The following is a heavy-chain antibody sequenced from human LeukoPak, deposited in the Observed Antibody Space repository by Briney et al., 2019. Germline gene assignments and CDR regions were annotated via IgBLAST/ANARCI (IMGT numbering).Heavy chain of an antibody. Sequence: PSETLSLTCTVSGDSISTYYWSWIRQPPGKGLEWIGYIYYSGATNYNPSLKSRVTISVDTSKNQFSLKLSSVTAADTAVYYCARGSDNRYSGSYLAGYWGQGTLVTVSS. J-gene: IGHJ4*02. CDR2: IYYSGAT. CDR3: ARGSDNRYSGSYLAGY. V-gene: IGHV4-59*08. D-gene: IGHD1-26*01. CDR1: GDSISTYY.